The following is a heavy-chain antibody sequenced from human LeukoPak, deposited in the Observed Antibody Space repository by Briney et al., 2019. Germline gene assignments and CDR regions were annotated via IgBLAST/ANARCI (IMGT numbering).Heavy chain of an antibody. J-gene: IGHJ4*02. Sequence: ASVKVSCKASGGTFSSYAISWVRQAPGQGLEWMGGIIPIYGTANYAQKFQGKVTITADESTSTAYMELSSLRSEDTAVYYCARSKALRLDDIYYWGQGTLVTVSS. D-gene: IGHD3-9*01. V-gene: IGHV1-69*13. CDR3: ARSKALRLDDIYY. CDR2: IIPIYGTA. CDR1: GGTFSSYA.